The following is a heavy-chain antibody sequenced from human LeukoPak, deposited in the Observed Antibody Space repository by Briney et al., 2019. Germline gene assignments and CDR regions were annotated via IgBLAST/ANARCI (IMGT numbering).Heavy chain of an antibody. CDR1: GGSISSYY. Sequence: PSETLSLTCTVSGGSISSYYWSWIRQPPGKGLEWIGYIYYSGSTNYNPSLKSRVTISVDTSKNQFSLKLSSVTAADTAVYYCARRGSRTGDYGDYWYFDLWGRGTLVTVSS. J-gene: IGHJ2*01. CDR2: IYYSGST. D-gene: IGHD4-17*01. CDR3: ARRGSRTGDYGDYWYFDL. V-gene: IGHV4-59*08.